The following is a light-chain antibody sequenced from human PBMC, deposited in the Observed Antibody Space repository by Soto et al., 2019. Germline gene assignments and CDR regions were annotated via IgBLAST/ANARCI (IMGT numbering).Light chain of an antibody. CDR2: DAS. Sequence: DIQMTQSPSTLSASVGDRVTITCRASQSLSRWLAWYQQKPGKAPTLLIYDASRLESRVPSRFGGSGSGTEFPLTISSPQPDEFATYYCHQYNSYLWAFGQGTKVDIK. J-gene: IGKJ1*01. V-gene: IGKV1-5*01. CDR1: QSLSRW. CDR3: HQYNSYLWA.